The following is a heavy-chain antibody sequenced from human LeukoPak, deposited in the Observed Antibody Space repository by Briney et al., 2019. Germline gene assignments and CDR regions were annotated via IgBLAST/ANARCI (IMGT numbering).Heavy chain of an antibody. CDR1: GFTFSSYW. J-gene: IGHJ3*02. CDR2: IKQDGSEK. Sequence: GGSLTLSCAASGFTFSSYWMSWVRQAPGKGLEGVANIKQDGSEKYYVDSVKGGFTISRDNAKNSLYLQMNSLRAEDTAVYYCARERMGIAAAGTAFDIWGQGTMVTVSS. D-gene: IGHD6-13*01. CDR3: ARERMGIAAAGTAFDI. V-gene: IGHV3-7*01.